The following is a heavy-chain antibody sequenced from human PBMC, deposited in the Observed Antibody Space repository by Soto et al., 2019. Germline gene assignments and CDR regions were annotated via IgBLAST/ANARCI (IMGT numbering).Heavy chain of an antibody. J-gene: IGHJ4*02. CDR3: ARDRRGNYGLRQNFHY. CDR1: GDSIRTTDW. Sequence: PSETLSLTCAVSGDSIRTTDWWSWFRESPGKGLEWIGEIYHGGSTNYNPSLKSRVTISVDKSKNQFSLKMTSVTAADTAVYYCARDRRGNYGLRQNFHYWGQGILVTVSS. CDR2: IYHGGST. D-gene: IGHD4-17*01. V-gene: IGHV4-4*02.